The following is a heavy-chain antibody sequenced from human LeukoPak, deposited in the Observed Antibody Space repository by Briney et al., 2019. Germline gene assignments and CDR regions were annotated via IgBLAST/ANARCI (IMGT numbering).Heavy chain of an antibody. J-gene: IGHJ5*02. CDR3: GSALLSKCDKNFDR. V-gene: IGHV4-34*01. CDR1: GGSFSGYY. Sequence: SQTLSLTCAVYGGSFSGYYSSWNSKPPAKWIELIGESNHSGSTKYNPSLKSRVTISVDTSKNQFSLKLSSVTAAVTAVYYCGSALLSKCDKNFDRWGQGTLVTVSS. CDR2: SNHSGST. D-gene: IGHD2/OR15-2a*01.